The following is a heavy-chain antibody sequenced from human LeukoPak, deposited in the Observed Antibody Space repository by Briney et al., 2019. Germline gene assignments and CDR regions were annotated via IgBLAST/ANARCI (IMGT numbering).Heavy chain of an antibody. J-gene: IGHJ4*02. CDR1: GFTFSSHW. CDR2: INSDGRST. CDR3: ARGNYYDSSGPGGY. V-gene: IGHV3-74*01. Sequence: GGSLRLSCAASGFTFSSHWMHWVRHAPGKGLVWVSPINSDGRSTSYVDSVAGRFTSSRDTAKNTLYLQMNSLRAEDTAGYYCARGNYYDSSGPGGYWGQGTLVIVSS. D-gene: IGHD3-22*01.